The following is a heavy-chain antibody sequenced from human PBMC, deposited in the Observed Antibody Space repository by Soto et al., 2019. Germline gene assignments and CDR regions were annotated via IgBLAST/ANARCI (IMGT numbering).Heavy chain of an antibody. Sequence: SETLSLTCTVSGGSISIYYWSWIRQPPGKGLEWIGYIYYSGSTNYNPSLKSRVTISVDTSKNQFSLKLSSVTAADTAVYYCARYDYGDWFDPWGQGTLVTVSS. CDR3: ARYDYGDWFDP. J-gene: IGHJ5*02. CDR2: IYYSGST. V-gene: IGHV4-59*01. CDR1: GGSISIYY. D-gene: IGHD4-17*01.